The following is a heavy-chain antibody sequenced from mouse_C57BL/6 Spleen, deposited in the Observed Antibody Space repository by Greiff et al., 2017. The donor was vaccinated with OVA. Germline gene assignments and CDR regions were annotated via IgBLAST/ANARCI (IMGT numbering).Heavy chain of an antibody. CDR1: GFTFSSYA. J-gene: IGHJ3*01. V-gene: IGHV5-4*03. D-gene: IGHD2-4*01. CDR2: ISDGGSYT. Sequence: EVKLMESGGGLVKPGGSLKLSCAASGFTFSSYAMSWVRQTPEKRLEWVATISDGGSYTYYPANVKGRFTISRDNAKNNLYLQMSHLKSEDTAMYYCATGYEYDEGLAYWGQGTLVTVSA. CDR3: ATGYEYDEGLAY.